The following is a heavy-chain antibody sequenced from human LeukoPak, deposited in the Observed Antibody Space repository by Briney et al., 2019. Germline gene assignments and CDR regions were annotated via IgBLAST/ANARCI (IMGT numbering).Heavy chain of an antibody. J-gene: IGHJ6*03. CDR3: ARARYETRIWPRSRYDYYHYMDV. CDR1: GYTFTSYT. D-gene: IGHD1-26*01. Sequence: ASVKVSFKASGYTFTSYTIHWVRQAPGQRLEWMGWINAGNGNTKYSQEFQDRVTITSDTSASTAYMELSSLRSEDMAVYYCARARYETRIWPRSRYDYYHYMDVWGKGTTVTVSS. CDR2: INAGNGNT. V-gene: IGHV1-3*03.